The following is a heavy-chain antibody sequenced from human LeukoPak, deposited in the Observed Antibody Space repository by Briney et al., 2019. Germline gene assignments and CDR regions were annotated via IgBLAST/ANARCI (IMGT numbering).Heavy chain of an antibody. CDR1: GFTFNNAW. CDR3: TAVRQVPRPPAFDF. V-gene: IGHV3-15*01. D-gene: IGHD2-2*01. J-gene: IGHJ3*01. Sequence: PGGSLRLSCAASGFTFNNAWMNWVRQAPGQGLEWVARIKTESDGGTIDYAAPVKDRFTISRDDSKNTVYLQVNSLTTEDTAVYYCTAVRQVPRPPAFDFWGQGTMVTVSS. CDR2: IKTESDGGTI.